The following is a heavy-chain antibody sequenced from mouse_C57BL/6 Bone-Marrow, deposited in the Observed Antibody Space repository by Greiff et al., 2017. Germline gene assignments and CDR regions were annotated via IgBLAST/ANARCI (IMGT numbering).Heavy chain of an antibody. V-gene: IGHV1-55*01. CDR2: IYPGSGST. D-gene: IGHD1-1*01. Sequence: VQLQQSGAELVKPGASVKMSCKASGYTFTSYCITWVKQRPGQGLEWIGDIYPGSGSTNYNEKFKSKATLTVDTSSSTAYMQLSSLTSEDAAVYYCAFDGYGSIYFYYWGRGTTLTVTA. CDR1: GYTFTSYC. J-gene: IGHJ2*01. CDR3: AFDGYGSIYFYY.